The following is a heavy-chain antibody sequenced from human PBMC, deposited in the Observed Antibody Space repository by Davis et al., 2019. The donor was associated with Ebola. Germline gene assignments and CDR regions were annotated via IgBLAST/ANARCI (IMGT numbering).Heavy chain of an antibody. V-gene: IGHV3-64*01. D-gene: IGHD6-25*01. CDR2: ISSNGGST. CDR3: ARRRLIAASGTGMDV. CDR1: GFTFSSHS. Sequence: GESLKISCAASGFTFSSHSMNWVRQAPGKGLEYVSAISSNGGSTYYANSVKGRFTISRDNSKNTLYLQMNSLRVEDSAVYYCARRRLIAASGTGMDVWGKGTTVIVSS. J-gene: IGHJ6*04.